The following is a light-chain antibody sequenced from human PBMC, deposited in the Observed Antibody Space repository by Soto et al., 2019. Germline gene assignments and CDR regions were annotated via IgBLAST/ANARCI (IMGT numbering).Light chain of an antibody. CDR1: QGITSA. CDR3: HQFDSLPFT. CDR2: DVS. Sequence: AIQLTQSPSSLSASVGDRVTITCRATQGITSAFAWYQQTPGKPPKLLVYDVSTLENGVPSRFSGGGSGTDFTLTNSNLLPEDFATYYCHQFDSLPFTFGGGTRVEI. V-gene: IGKV1-13*02. J-gene: IGKJ4*01.